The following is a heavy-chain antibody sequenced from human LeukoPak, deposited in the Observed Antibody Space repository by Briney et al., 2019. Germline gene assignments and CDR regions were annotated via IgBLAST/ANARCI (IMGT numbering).Heavy chain of an antibody. V-gene: IGHV4-59*11. J-gene: IGHJ4*02. CDR3: ARSDGAGATDY. Sequence: PSETLSLTCSVSGGSISSHYWSWMRQPLGKGLEWIGYIYYTGSTDYNPSLKSRVTISVDTSKNQLYLKLSSVTAADAAVYYCARSDGAGATDYWGQGTLVTVSS. D-gene: IGHD1-26*01. CDR1: GGSISSHY. CDR2: IYYTGST.